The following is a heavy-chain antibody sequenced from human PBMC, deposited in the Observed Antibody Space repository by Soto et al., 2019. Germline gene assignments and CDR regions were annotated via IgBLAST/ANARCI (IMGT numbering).Heavy chain of an antibody. Sequence: PGGSLRLSYAASGFTFSNYVMSWVRQAPGKGLEWVSAIGGSGGSTYYADSVKGRFTISRDNSKNTLYLQMNSLRAEDTAVYYCARPVGGNFDYWGQGTLVTVSS. V-gene: IGHV3-23*01. CDR3: ARPVGGNFDY. CDR1: GFTFSNYV. D-gene: IGHD2-2*01. CDR2: IGGSGGST. J-gene: IGHJ4*02.